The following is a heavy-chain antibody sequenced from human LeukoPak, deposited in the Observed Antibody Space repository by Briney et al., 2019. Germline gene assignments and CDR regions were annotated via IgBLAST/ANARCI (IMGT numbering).Heavy chain of an antibody. J-gene: IGHJ3*02. D-gene: IGHD6-19*01. CDR1: GVTFDDYA. V-gene: IGHV3-9*01. CDR2: ISWNSGSI. CDR3: AKGIAVAIWDAFDI. Sequence: GRSLRFSCAASGVTFDDYAMHWVRQAPGKGLEWVSGISWNSGSIGYADSVKGRFTISRDNAKNSLYLQMNSLRAEDTALYYCAKGIAVAIWDAFDIWGQGTMVTVSS.